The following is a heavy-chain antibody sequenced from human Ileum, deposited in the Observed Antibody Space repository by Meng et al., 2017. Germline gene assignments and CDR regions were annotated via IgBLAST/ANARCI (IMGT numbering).Heavy chain of an antibody. J-gene: IGHJ4*02. CDR1: DYSISSSYY. Sequence: GSLRLSCTVSDYSISSSYYWGWVRQSPGKGLEYIGGISYSGNTYYNPSLKSRVTISKDTSKNQFSLGLSSVTAADTAIYYCARCDVGLPFDYWGPGTVVTVSS. CDR3: ARCDVGLPFDY. V-gene: IGHV4-38-2*02. D-gene: IGHD1-26*01. CDR2: ISYSGNT.